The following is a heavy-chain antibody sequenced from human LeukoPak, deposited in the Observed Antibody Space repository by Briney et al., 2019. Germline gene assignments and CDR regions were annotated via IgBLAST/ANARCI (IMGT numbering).Heavy chain of an antibody. V-gene: IGHV3-30-3*01. CDR2: ISYDGSNK. D-gene: IGHD1-26*01. CDR3: ARGPGRAFDY. J-gene: IGHJ4*02. Sequence: GGSLRLSCAASGFTFSSYAMHWVRQAPGKGLEWVAVISYDGSNKYYADSVKGRFTISRDNSKNTLYLQMNSLRAEDTAVYYCARGPGRAFDYWGQGTLVTVSS. CDR1: GFTFSSYA.